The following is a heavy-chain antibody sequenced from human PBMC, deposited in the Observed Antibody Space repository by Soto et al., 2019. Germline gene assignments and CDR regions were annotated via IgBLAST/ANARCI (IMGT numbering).Heavy chain of an antibody. D-gene: IGHD5-18*01. V-gene: IGHV3-49*03. CDR1: GFTFGDYA. CDR3: TRETIQLWSLIKFDY. J-gene: IGHJ4*02. CDR2: IRSKAYGGTT. Sequence: GGSLRLSCTASGFTFGDYAMSWFRQAPGKGLEWVGFIRSKAYGGTTEYAASVKGRFTISRDDSKSIAYLQMNSLKTEDTAVYYCTRETIQLWSLIKFDYWGQGTLVTVSS.